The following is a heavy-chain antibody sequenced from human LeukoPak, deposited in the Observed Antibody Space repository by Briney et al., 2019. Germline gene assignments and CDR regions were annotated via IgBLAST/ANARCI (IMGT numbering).Heavy chain of an antibody. Sequence: PSETLSLTCTVSGGSISSYYWSWIRQPAGKGLEWIGRIYTSGSTNYNPSLKSRVTMSVDTSKNQFSLKLSSVTAADTAVYYCARAQPGFNEVMNSSVFWFDPWGQGTLVTVSS. CDR1: GGSISSYY. V-gene: IGHV4-4*07. J-gene: IGHJ5*02. D-gene: IGHD6-19*01. CDR3: ARAQPGFNEVMNSSVFWFDP. CDR2: IYTSGST.